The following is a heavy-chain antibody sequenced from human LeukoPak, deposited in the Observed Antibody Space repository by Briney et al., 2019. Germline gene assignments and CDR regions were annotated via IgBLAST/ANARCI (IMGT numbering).Heavy chain of an antibody. D-gene: IGHD6-19*01. V-gene: IGHV4-4*07. Sequence: SETLSHTCTVSGGSISSYYWNWIRQPAGKGLEWIGRIYTSGSTNYNPSLKSRVTMSVDTSKNQFSLKLSSVTAADTAVYYCARAVGWYGDDAFDIWGQGTMVTVSS. CDR3: ARAVGWYGDDAFDI. CDR1: GGSISSYY. J-gene: IGHJ3*02. CDR2: IYTSGST.